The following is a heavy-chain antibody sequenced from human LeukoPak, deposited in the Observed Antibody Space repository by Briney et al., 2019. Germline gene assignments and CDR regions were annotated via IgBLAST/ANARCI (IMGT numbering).Heavy chain of an antibody. V-gene: IGHV3-48*03. CDR2: ISSGSTI. CDR1: GFTFSSYA. J-gene: IGHJ6*03. D-gene: IGHD3-22*01. CDR3: ARAGDYDTSGYSATHMDV. Sequence: GGSLRLSCAASGFTFSSYAMHWVRQAPGKGLEWVSYISSGSTIYYAGSVKGRFTISRDNAKNSLYLQMNSLRAEDTALYYCARAGDYDTSGYSATHMDVWGKGTTVTISS.